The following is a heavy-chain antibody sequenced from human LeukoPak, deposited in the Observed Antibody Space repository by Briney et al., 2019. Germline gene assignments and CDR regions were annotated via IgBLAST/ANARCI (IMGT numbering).Heavy chain of an antibody. J-gene: IGHJ5*02. D-gene: IGHD4-23*01. Sequence: SETLSLTCTVSGGSISSYYWSWIRQPPGKGLEWIGYIYYSGSTNYNPSLKSRVTISVDTSKNQFSLKLSSVTAADTAVYYCARDFEIYGGNSGWFDPWGQGTLVTVSS. CDR2: IYYSGST. CDR3: ARDFEIYGGNSGWFDP. CDR1: GGSISSYY. V-gene: IGHV4-59*01.